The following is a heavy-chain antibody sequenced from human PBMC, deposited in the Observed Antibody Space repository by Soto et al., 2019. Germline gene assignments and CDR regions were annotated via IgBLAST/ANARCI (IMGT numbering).Heavy chain of an antibody. D-gene: IGHD3-10*01. CDR3: ARLLGAGSSSNHFDS. J-gene: IGHJ5*01. CDR2: IYYSGST. CDR1: GGSISSSSYY. Sequence: PSETLSLTCTVSGGSISSSSYYWGWIRQPPGKGLEWIGSIYYSGSTYYNPSLKSRVTISVDTSKNQFSLKLSSVTAADTAVYYCARLLGAGSSSNHFDSWGQRTLVTVSS. V-gene: IGHV4-39*01.